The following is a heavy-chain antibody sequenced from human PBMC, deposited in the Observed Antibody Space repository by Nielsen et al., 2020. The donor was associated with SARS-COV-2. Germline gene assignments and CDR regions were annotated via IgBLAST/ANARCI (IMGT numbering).Heavy chain of an antibody. CDR3: ARDRRGLPHQHYGMDV. CDR2: LYYIGNT. Sequence: GSLRLSCTVSGGSISSSLSYWGWVRQPAGKGLEWIGSLYYIGNTYINPSLKSRVAMSVDTSKSQFSLRVSSVTAADTAVYYCARDRRGLPHQHYGMDVWGQGTTVIVS. J-gene: IGHJ6*02. D-gene: IGHD3-10*01. CDR1: GGSISSSLSY. V-gene: IGHV4-39*07.